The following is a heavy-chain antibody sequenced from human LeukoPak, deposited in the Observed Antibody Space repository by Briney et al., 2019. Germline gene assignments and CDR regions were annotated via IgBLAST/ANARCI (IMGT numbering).Heavy chain of an antibody. V-gene: IGHV4-30-4*01. D-gene: IGHD3-22*01. CDR3: ARSPYYYDSSGYLDY. CDR1: GGSISSGDYY. Sequence: SETLSLTCTVSGGSISSGDYYWSWIRQPPGKGLEWIGYIYYSGSTYYNPSLESRVTISVDTSKNQFSLKLSSVTAADTAVYYCARSPYYYDSSGYLDYWGQGTLVTVSS. J-gene: IGHJ4*02. CDR2: IYYSGST.